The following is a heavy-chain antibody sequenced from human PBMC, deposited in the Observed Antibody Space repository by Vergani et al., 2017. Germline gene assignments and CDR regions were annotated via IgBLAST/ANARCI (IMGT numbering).Heavy chain of an antibody. D-gene: IGHD1-20*01. J-gene: IGHJ6*02. CDR2: IYHSGST. CDR1: GGYISSSNW. CDR3: ARFLTGTTIYYYYGMDV. Sequence: QVLLQESGPGLVKPSGTLSLTCAVSGGYISSSNWWRWVRQSPGKGLEWIGEIYHSGSTNYNPSRKSRVTISVDKSKNQFSLKLSSVTAADTAVYYCARFLTGTTIYYYYGMDVWSQGTTVTVSS. V-gene: IGHV4-4*02.